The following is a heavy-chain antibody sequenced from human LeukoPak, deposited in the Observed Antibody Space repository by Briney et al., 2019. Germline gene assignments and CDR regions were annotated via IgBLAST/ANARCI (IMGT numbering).Heavy chain of an antibody. CDR1: GGSFSVYY. D-gene: IGHD3-22*01. CDR2: INHSGST. J-gene: IGHJ4*02. Sequence: PSETLSLTCAVYGGSFSVYYWSWIRQPPGKGLEWIGEINHSGSTNYNPSLKSRVTISVDTSKNQFSLKLSSVTAADTAVYYCARLRYDSSGYLDYWGQGTLVTVSS. CDR3: ARLRYDSSGYLDY. V-gene: IGHV4-34*01.